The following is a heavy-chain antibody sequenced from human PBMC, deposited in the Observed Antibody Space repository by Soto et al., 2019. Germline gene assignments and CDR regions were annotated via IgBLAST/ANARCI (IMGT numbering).Heavy chain of an antibody. CDR2: INIGGGSS. D-gene: IGHD2-21*01. V-gene: IGHV3-48*02. CDR1: GFTLNHHG. Sequence: EVQVVESGGGLVQPGGSLRLSCAASGFTLNHHGDIWVRQAPGKGLEWLSYINIGGGSSYYADSVKGRFTVSRDNAKDSVFLQMDGLRDEDTAVYYCARDRSETYSDYWGQGTLVSVSS. CDR3: ARDRSETYSDY. J-gene: IGHJ4*02.